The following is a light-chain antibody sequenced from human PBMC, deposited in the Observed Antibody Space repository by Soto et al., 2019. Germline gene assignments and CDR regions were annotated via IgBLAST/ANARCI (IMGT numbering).Light chain of an antibody. CDR2: GAS. CDR1: QTVRSN. CDR3: QQYNDWPPFT. V-gene: IGKV3-15*01. Sequence: EIVMTQSPATLSVSPGERATLSCRASQTVRSNLAWYQQKPGQAPRLLIHGASTRAAGIPARFSGSGSGTEFTLTISILQSEDFAVYYCQQYNDWPPFTVGPGTRVDIK. J-gene: IGKJ3*01.